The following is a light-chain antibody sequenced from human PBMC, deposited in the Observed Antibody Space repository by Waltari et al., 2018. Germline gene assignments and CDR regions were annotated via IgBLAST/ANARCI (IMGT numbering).Light chain of an antibody. V-gene: IGKV3-20*01. J-gene: IGKJ1*01. CDR3: QKYGTRPAT. CDR2: DAS. Sequence: EIVFTQSPGTLSLSTGERATLSCRASQSVSRTLAWYQQKPGQAPRLLIYDASRRATGIPDRFSGSGSGTDFSLTISRLEPEDFAVYYCQKYGTRPATFGQGTKVEVK. CDR1: QSVSRT.